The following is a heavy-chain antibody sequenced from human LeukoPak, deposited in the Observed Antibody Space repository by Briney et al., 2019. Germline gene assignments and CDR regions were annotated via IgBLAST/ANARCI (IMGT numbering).Heavy chain of an antibody. Sequence: PSETLALTCTVSGGSISSSTYYWDWIRQPPGKGLEWIGYIYYSGSTNYNPSLKSRVTISVDTSKNQFSLKLSSVTAADTAVYYCAREGGYSSGWFPFDYWGQGTLVTVSS. D-gene: IGHD6-19*01. CDR2: IYYSGST. CDR3: AREGGYSSGWFPFDY. J-gene: IGHJ4*02. CDR1: GGSISSSTYY. V-gene: IGHV4-61*01.